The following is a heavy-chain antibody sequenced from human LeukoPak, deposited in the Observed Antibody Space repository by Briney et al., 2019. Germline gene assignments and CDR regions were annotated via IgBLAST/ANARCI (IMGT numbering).Heavy chain of an antibody. CDR3: ASTWGELWDFWSEGYFQH. V-gene: IGHV1-69*05. CDR1: GGTFSSYA. Sequence: SVKVSCKASGGTFSSYAISWVRQAPGQGLEWMGRIIPIFGTANYAQKFQGRVTITTDESTSTAYMELSSLRSEDTAVYHCASTWGELWDFWSEGYFQHWGQGTLVTVSS. J-gene: IGHJ1*01. CDR2: IIPIFGTA. D-gene: IGHD3-3*01.